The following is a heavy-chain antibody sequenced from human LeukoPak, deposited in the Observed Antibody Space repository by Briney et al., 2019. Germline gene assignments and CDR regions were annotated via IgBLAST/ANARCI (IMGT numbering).Heavy chain of an antibody. Sequence: PGGSLRLSCIASGFSFSGHWMHWARQLPGKGLVWVSRISPTGSTTSYADSVKGRFTTSRDNAKNSLYLQMNSLRAEDTAIYYCTRVGYIDEGIDYWGQGTLVTVSS. CDR2: ISPTGSTT. CDR3: TRVGYIDEGIDY. D-gene: IGHD5-24*01. V-gene: IGHV3-74*01. J-gene: IGHJ4*02. CDR1: GFSFSGHW.